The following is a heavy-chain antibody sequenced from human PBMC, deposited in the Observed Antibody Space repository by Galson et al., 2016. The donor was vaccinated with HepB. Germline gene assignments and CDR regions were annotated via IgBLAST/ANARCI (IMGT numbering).Heavy chain of an antibody. V-gene: IGHV1-46*02. CDR2: IKPSGGNT. J-gene: IGHJ4*02. D-gene: IGHD1-14*01. Sequence: SVKVSCKASGYTFNTYNMHWVRQAPGQGLEWMGIIKPSGGNTIYAQKFQDRITMTRDTSTSTVYMEQISLRSEDTAVYYCARELDHSFYFDYWGQGTLLTVSS. CDR1: GYTFNTYN. CDR3: ARELDHSFYFDY.